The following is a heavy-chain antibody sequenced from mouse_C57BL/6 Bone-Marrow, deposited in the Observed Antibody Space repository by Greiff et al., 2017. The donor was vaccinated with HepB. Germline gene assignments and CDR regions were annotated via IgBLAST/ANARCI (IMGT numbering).Heavy chain of an antibody. CDR2: IDPSDSYT. J-gene: IGHJ2*01. CDR1: GYTFTSYW. Sequence: VQLQQPGAELVKPGASVKLSCKASGYTFTSYWMQWVKQRPGQGLEWIGEIDPSDSYTNYNQKFKGKATLTVDTSSSTAYMQLSSLTSEDSAVYYCARESITTVVDPYYFDYWGQGTTLTVSS. CDR3: ARESITTVVDPYYFDY. V-gene: IGHV1-50*01. D-gene: IGHD1-1*01.